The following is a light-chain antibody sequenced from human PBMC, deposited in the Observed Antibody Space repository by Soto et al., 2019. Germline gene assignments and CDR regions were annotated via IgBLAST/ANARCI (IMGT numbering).Light chain of an antibody. Sequence: DIQMTQSPSSVSASVGDRVTITCRASQVISSWLVWYQQKPGKAPKLLIYAASSLQSGVPSRFSGSGSGTDFTLTISSLQPEDFATYYCQQANSFSSLTFGGGTKVDIK. CDR3: QQANSFSSLT. CDR1: QVISSW. CDR2: AAS. J-gene: IGKJ4*01. V-gene: IGKV1-12*02.